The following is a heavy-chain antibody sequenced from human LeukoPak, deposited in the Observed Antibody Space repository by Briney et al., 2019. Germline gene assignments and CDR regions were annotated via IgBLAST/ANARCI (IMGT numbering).Heavy chain of an antibody. CDR3: AKKRGTYSYDLFDY. V-gene: IGHV3-23*01. CDR1: GFTFSSYD. Sequence: PGGSLRLSCAASGFTFSSYDMHWVRQAPGKGLEWVSSISGGGIMTYYADSVKGRFTISRDNSKNTLYLQMNSLRAEDTAVYYCAKKRGTYSYDLFDYWGQGTLVTVSS. D-gene: IGHD3-22*01. J-gene: IGHJ4*02. CDR2: ISGGGIMT.